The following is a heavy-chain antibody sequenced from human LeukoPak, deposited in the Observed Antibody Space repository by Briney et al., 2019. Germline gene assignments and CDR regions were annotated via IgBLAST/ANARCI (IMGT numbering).Heavy chain of an antibody. CDR2: INHSGST. CDR1: GGSFSGYY. D-gene: IGHD3-16*01. J-gene: IGHJ4*02. V-gene: IGHV4-34*01. Sequence: SETLSLTCAVYGGSFSGYYWSWIRQPPGKGLEWIGEINHSGSTNYNPSLKSRVTMSVDTSKNQFSLKLSSVTAADTAVYYCARDWGLPGSFDYWGQGTLVTVSS. CDR3: ARDWGLPGSFDY.